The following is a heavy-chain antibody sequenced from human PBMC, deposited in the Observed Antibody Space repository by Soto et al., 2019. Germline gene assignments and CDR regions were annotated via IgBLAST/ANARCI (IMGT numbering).Heavy chain of an antibody. V-gene: IGHV3-30*18. CDR3: AKDRSNSWSFDY. D-gene: IGHD6-13*01. CDR1: GFIFRDHN. CDR2: ISYDGTNK. Sequence: QVQLVESGGGVVQPGRSLRLSCAASGFIFRDHNMHWVRQAPGKGLEWVAVISYDGTNKYYADSVKGRFTISRDNSGNTLSLQMNSLGAGDTAVYYCAKDRSNSWSFDYWGQGTLVTVSS. J-gene: IGHJ4*02.